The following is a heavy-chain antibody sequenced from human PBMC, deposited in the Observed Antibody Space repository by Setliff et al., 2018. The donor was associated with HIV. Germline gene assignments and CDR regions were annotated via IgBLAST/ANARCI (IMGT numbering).Heavy chain of an antibody. Sequence: SETLSLTCTVSGGSLTGYYWSWIRQPPGKGLEWIGYIYFNGNTNYNPSLKSRVTISTDTSKNQFSLNVRSVTAADTAVYFCAKSSPSIGYISDHWGQGTLVTVSS. J-gene: IGHJ4*02. D-gene: IGHD5-12*01. CDR1: GGSLTGYY. V-gene: IGHV4-59*03. CDR3: AKSSPSIGYISDH. CDR2: IYFNGNT.